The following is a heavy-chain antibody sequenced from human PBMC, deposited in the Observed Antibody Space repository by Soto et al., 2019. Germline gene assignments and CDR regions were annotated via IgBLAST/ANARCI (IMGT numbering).Heavy chain of an antibody. CDR3: ARERGHGGKYLDAFDI. CDR1: GGTFSSYA. J-gene: IGHJ3*02. D-gene: IGHD2-15*01. V-gene: IGHV1-69*12. CDR2: IIPIFGTA. Sequence: QVQLVQSGAEVKKPGSSVKVSCKASGGTFSSYAISWVRQAPGQGLEWMGGIIPIFGTANYAQKFQGRVTITADESTSTAYMELSRLRSEDTAVYYCARERGHGGKYLDAFDIWGQGTMVTVSS.